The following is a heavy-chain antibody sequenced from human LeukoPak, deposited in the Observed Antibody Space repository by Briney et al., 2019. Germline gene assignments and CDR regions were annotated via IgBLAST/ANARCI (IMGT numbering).Heavy chain of an antibody. CDR2: VYYTGST. CDR3: ARDRVGFGYEFDY. J-gene: IGHJ4*02. V-gene: IGHV4-59*01. Sequence: SETLSLTCTVSGGSISSYYWSWVRQPPGKGLEWIGFVYYTGSTNYSPSLKSRVTISVDTSKNQFSLKLRSVTAADTAVYYCARDRVGFGYEFDYWGQGTLVTVSS. CDR1: GGSISSYY. D-gene: IGHD3-10*01.